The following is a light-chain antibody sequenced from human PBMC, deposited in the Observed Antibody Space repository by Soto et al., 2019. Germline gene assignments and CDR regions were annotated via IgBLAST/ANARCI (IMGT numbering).Light chain of an antibody. CDR3: QQYDNWWT. CDR2: GAS. CDR1: QSVSTN. Sequence: EIVMTQSPATLSVSPGERATLSCRASQSVSTNLAWYQQKAGQAPRLLIYGASARAPGIPARFSGSGSGTEFTLTICSLQSEDCAIYYCQQYDNWWTFGQGTKVDIK. J-gene: IGKJ1*01. V-gene: IGKV3-15*01.